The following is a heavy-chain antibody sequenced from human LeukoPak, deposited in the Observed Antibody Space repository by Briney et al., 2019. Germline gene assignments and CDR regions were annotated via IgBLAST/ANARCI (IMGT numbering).Heavy chain of an antibody. D-gene: IGHD3-22*01. Sequence: GASVKVSCKASGYTFTSYGISWVRQAPGQGLERMGWISAYNGNTNYAQKLQGRVTMTTDTSTSTAYMELRSLRSDDTAVYFCARASDSSGYFHFVYWGQGTLVTVSS. CDR1: GYTFTSYG. J-gene: IGHJ4*02. V-gene: IGHV1-18*01. CDR2: ISAYNGNT. CDR3: ARASDSSGYFHFVY.